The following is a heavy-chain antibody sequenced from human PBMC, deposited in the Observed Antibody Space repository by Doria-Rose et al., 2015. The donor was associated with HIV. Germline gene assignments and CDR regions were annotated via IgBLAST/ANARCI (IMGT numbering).Heavy chain of an antibody. CDR3: ARGYFDF. J-gene: IGHJ4*01. V-gene: IGHV3-48*03. CDR1: GFIFSSYE. CDR2: ISSSANHI. Sequence: AQLVQSGGGLVQPGGSLRLSCATSGFIFSSYEMNWVRQAPGTGLEWVSSISSSANHIFYADSVKGRFTISRGNAKNSLCLQMNSLRTEDTAVYYCARGYFDFWGQGFLVSVSS. D-gene: IGHD1-20*01.